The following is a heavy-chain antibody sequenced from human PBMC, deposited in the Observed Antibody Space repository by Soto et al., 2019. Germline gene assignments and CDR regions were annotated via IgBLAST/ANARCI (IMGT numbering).Heavy chain of an antibody. D-gene: IGHD6-13*01. CDR2: IWYDGSNK. CDR1: GFTFSSYG. J-gene: IGHJ6*02. Sequence: GGSLRLSCAASGFTFSSYGMHWVRQAPGKGLEWVAVIWYDGSNKYYADSVKGRFTISRDNSKNTLYLQMNSLRAEDTAVYYCARDSGQQLYWVNGMDVWGQGTTVTVSS. V-gene: IGHV3-33*01. CDR3: ARDSGQQLYWVNGMDV.